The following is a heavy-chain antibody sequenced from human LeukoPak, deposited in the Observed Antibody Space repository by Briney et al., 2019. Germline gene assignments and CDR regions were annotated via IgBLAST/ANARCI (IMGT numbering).Heavy chain of an antibody. Sequence: TGGSLRLSCSASGFTFGDSAMSWVRQAPGKGLEWLGFIRSKVYGGTTEYAASVKGRFTISRDDSKSIASLEIISLKTEDTAVYYCCTYYYDSSGYYYVNHWGQGTLVTVSS. CDR1: GFTFGDSA. D-gene: IGHD3-22*01. V-gene: IGHV3-49*04. J-gene: IGHJ5*02. CDR3: CTYYYDSSGYYYVNH. CDR2: IRSKVYGGTT.